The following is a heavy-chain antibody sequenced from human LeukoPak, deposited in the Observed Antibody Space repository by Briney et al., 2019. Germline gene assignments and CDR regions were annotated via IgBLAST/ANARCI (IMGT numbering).Heavy chain of an antibody. CDR3: AKDRTSTINYFDY. D-gene: IGHD5/OR15-5a*01. V-gene: IGHV3-23*01. Sequence: GGSLRLSCAASGFTFSSYAMNWVRQTPGKGLEWVSSISSSGGNTYYADSVKGRFTISTDNSKTTLYLQMNSLRAEDTAVYYCAKDRTSTINYFDYWGQGALVTVSS. J-gene: IGHJ4*02. CDR1: GFTFSSYA. CDR2: ISSSGGNT.